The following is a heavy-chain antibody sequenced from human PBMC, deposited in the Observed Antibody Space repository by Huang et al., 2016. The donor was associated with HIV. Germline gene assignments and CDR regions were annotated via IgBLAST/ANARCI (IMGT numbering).Heavy chain of an antibody. CDR1: GDSISSGGYY. J-gene: IGHJ5*02. V-gene: IGHV4-30-4*08. Sequence: QVQLQESGPGLVKPSQTLSLTCTVSGDSISSGGYYWSWSRQPPGKGLEWIGYIYYSGGTYYNPSLKSRVTISVDTSKNQFALKLSSVTAADTAVYYCAREGKTGTWFDPWGQGTLVTVSS. CDR2: IYYSGGT. D-gene: IGHD1-1*01. CDR3: AREGKTGTWFDP.